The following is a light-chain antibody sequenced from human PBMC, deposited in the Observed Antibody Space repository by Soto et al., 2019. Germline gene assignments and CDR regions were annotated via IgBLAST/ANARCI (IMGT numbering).Light chain of an antibody. CDR1: QSVSITD. CDR3: QQYGNSPLFT. V-gene: IGKV3-20*01. Sequence: EIVLTQSPDTLSLSPGGRATLSCRASQSVSITDLGWYQRQPGQAPRLLVFGASSRATGIPDRFSGSGSGTDFTLTISRVEPEDFAVYYCQQYGNSPLFTFGPGTKVDIK. J-gene: IGKJ3*01. CDR2: GAS.